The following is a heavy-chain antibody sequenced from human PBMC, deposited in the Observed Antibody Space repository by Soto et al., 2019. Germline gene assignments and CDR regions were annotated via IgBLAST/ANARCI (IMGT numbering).Heavy chain of an antibody. D-gene: IGHD2-8*01. CDR1: GFTFSSYA. CDR3: ARKMTWDIVLMVYAPAGAFDI. V-gene: IGHV3-23*01. CDR2: ISGSGGST. J-gene: IGHJ3*02. Sequence: PGGSLRLSCAASGFTFSSYAMSWVRQAPGKGLEWVSAISGSGGSTYYEDSVKGRFTISRDNSKNTLYLQMNSLRAEDTAVYYCARKMTWDIVLMVYAPAGAFDIWGQGTMVTVSS.